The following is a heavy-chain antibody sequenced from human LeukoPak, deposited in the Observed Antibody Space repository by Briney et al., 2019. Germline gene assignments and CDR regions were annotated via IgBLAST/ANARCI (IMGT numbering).Heavy chain of an antibody. J-gene: IGHJ6*03. V-gene: IGHV4-59*01. Sequence: SETLSLTCTVSGGSISSYYWSWIRQPPRKGLEWIGYIYYSGSTNYNPSLKSRVTISVDTSKNQFSLKLSSVTAADTAVYYCARVYSGYDEDYYYYYMDVWGKGTTVTVSS. CDR2: IYYSGST. CDR3: ARVYSGYDEDYYYYYMDV. CDR1: GGSISSYY. D-gene: IGHD5-12*01.